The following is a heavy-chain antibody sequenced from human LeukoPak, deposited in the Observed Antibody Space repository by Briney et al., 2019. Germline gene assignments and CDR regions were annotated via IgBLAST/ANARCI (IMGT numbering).Heavy chain of an antibody. D-gene: IGHD3-10*01. V-gene: IGHV1-8*01. Sequence: GSSVTVSFKASGYTFTSYDINWVRQATGQGLEWMGWMNPNSGNTGYAQKFQGRVTMTRNTSISTAYMELSSLRSEDTAVYYCARRGGRTLWLGELSTDFDYWGQGTLVTVSS. J-gene: IGHJ4*02. CDR2: MNPNSGNT. CDR3: ARRGGRTLWLGELSTDFDY. CDR1: GYTFTSYD.